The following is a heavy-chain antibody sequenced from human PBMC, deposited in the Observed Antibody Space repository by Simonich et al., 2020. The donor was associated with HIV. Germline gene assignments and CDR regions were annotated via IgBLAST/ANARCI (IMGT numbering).Heavy chain of an antibody. Sequence: QVQLQQWGAGLLKPSETLSLTCAVYVGSFSGYNWSWIRQPPGKGLEWIGEIKHSGSTNSNPSLKRRVTISVDTSKNQFSLKLSSVTAADTAVYYCARLTAGGLGEYFQHWGQGTLVTVSS. CDR2: IKHSGST. D-gene: IGHD6-13*01. CDR1: VGSFSGYN. J-gene: IGHJ1*01. CDR3: ARLTAGGLGEYFQH. V-gene: IGHV4-34*01.